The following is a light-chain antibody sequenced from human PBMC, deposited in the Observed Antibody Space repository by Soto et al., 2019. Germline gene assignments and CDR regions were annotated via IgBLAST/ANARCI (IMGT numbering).Light chain of an antibody. J-gene: IGKJ4*01. V-gene: IGKV3-20*01. Sequence: IVLTPPSGTLSLSPGERATLSCSASQSVSSNYLAWYQQKLGQAHRLLIYGASTRATGIQARFSGSGSGTEFTLTISRLEPEDFAAYYCQQYSDSPLTVGGGTKVDIK. CDR2: GAS. CDR1: QSVSSNY. CDR3: QQYSDSPLT.